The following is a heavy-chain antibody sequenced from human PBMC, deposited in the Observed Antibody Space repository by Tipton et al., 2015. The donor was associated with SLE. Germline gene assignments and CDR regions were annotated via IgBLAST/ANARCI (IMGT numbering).Heavy chain of an antibody. D-gene: IGHD1-26*01. CDR1: GFTFSSYS. V-gene: IGHV3-21*03. Sequence: SLRLSCAASGFTFSSYSMNWVRQAPGKGLEWVSSISSSSSYIYYADSVKGRFTISRDNAKNSLYLQMNSLRAEDTAVYYCARALLAGPYYFDYWGQGTLVTVSS. J-gene: IGHJ4*02. CDR3: ARALLAGPYYFDY. CDR2: ISSSSSYI.